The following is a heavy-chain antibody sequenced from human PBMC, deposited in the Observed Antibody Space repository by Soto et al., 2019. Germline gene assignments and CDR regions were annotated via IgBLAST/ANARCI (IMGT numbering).Heavy chain of an antibody. CDR1: GGTFSSYA. D-gene: IGHD2-2*03. V-gene: IGHV1-69*06. CDR2: IIPIFGTA. Sequence: SVKVSCKASGGTFSSYAISWVRQAPGQGLEWMGGIIPIFGTANYAQKFRGRVTITADKSTSTAYMELSSLRSEDTAVYYCARSSLDIVVVPAANNWFDPWGQGTLVTVSS. J-gene: IGHJ5*02. CDR3: ARSSLDIVVVPAANNWFDP.